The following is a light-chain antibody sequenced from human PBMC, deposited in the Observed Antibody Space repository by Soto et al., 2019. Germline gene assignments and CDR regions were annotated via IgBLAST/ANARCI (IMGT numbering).Light chain of an antibody. V-gene: IGLV2-14*03. CDR1: SSDVGGYMS. CDR2: DVG. J-gene: IGLJ3*02. Sequence: QSALTQPASVSGSPGQSITISCTGTSSDVGGYMSVSWYQHHPGKAPKLIIFDVGNRPLGISNRFSGSQSGNTASLTISGLQTEDEADYYCSSYTSRNTRVFGGGTKLTVL. CDR3: SSYTSRNTRV.